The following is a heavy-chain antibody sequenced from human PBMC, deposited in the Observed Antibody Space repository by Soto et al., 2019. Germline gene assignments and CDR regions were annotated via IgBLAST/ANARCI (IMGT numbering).Heavy chain of an antibody. Sequence: WVGQFPGQGLEWMGGIIPIFGTANYAQKFQGRVTITADESTSTAYMELSSLRSEDTAVYYCARNRDGYSYALDYWGQGTLVTVSS. CDR3: ARNRDGYSYALDY. J-gene: IGHJ4*02. CDR2: IIPIFGTA. V-gene: IGHV1-69*01. D-gene: IGHD5-18*01.